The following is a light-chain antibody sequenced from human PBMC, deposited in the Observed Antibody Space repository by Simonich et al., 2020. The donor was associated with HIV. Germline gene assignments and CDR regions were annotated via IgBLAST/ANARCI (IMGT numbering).Light chain of an antibody. CDR2: YVN. CDR3: SSYTSFSTWV. CDR1: SSDVGGYKY. Sequence: QSALTQPASVSGSPGQSITISCTGTSSDVGGYKYVSWYQHHPGKAPKLMIFYVNRRPSGVSNRFSGSKSGNTASLTISGLQAEDEADYYCSSYTSFSTWVFGGGTKLTVL. J-gene: IGLJ3*02. V-gene: IGLV2-14*03.